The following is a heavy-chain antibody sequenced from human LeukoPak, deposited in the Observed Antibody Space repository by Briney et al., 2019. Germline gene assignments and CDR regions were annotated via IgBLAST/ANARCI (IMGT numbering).Heavy chain of an antibody. D-gene: IGHD3-9*01. CDR1: GFTFSSSA. Sequence: GSLRLPCAASGFTFSSSAMNWVRQAPGKGLEWVSSINQISSHIYYAESVRGRFSISRDNAKNSVYLQMNSLRAEDTAIYYCARDATQYLRYGYFDYWGPGILVTVSS. CDR3: ARDATQYLRYGYFDY. CDR2: INQISSHI. J-gene: IGHJ4*02. V-gene: IGHV3-21*01.